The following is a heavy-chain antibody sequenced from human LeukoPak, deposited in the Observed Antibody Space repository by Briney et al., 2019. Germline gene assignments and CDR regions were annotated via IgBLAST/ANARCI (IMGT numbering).Heavy chain of an antibody. CDR2: INPNSGGT. CDR1: GYTFTDHY. CDR3: AREYYDSSAYNQEAIDY. V-gene: IGHV1-2*02. Sequence: GASVKVSCKASGYTFTDHYMHWVRQAPGQGLEWLGWINPNSGGTNYAQKFQGRVTMTRDTSISTAYMELSRLRSDDTAVYYCAREYYDSSAYNQEAIDYWGQGTLVTVSS. D-gene: IGHD3-22*01. J-gene: IGHJ4*02.